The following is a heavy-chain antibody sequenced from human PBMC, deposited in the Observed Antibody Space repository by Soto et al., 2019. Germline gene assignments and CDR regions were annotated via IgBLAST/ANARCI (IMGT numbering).Heavy chain of an antibody. CDR1: GGTFSSYA. CDR2: IIPIFGTA. V-gene: IGHV1-69*13. Sequence: SVKVSCKASGGTFSSYAISWVRQAPGQGLEWMGGIIPIFGTANYAQKFQGRVTITADESTSTAYMELSSLRSEDTAVYYCAIGTEVTYYYDSGWFDPWGQGTLVTVSS. J-gene: IGHJ5*02. CDR3: AIGTEVTYYYDSGWFDP. D-gene: IGHD3-22*01.